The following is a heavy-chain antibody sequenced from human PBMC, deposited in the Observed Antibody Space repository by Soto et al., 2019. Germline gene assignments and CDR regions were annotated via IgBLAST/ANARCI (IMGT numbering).Heavy chain of an antibody. CDR3: AKSRIGVTSPFDY. CDR2: ISASGVST. CDR1: GLAFGSFA. J-gene: IGHJ4*02. Sequence: WCLRLSCAASGLAFGSFAMSWVRQAPGKGLEWVSGISASGVSTYYADSVKGRFTISRDNAKNMMFLEMNSLRAEDTAVYYCAKSRIGVTSPFDYWGQGTQVTVSS. V-gene: IGHV3-23*01. D-gene: IGHD3-3*01.